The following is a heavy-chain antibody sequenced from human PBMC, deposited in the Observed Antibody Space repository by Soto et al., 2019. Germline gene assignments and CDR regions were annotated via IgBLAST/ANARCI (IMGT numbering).Heavy chain of an antibody. CDR3: ATYGSGTSF. J-gene: IGHJ4*02. D-gene: IGHD2-2*01. V-gene: IGHV3-9*01. CDR2: ISWNSAKI. CDR1: GFTFDDYA. Sequence: EVQLVESGGGLVQPGRSLRLSCAASGFTFDDYAMHWVRQAPGKGLEWVSGISWNSAKIDYADSVKGRFTISRDNAKNSLYLRMNSLRGEDTAFYYCATYGSGTSFWGQGTLVTVSS.